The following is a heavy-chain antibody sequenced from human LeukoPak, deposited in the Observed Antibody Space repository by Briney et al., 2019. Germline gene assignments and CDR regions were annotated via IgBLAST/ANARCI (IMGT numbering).Heavy chain of an antibody. CDR2: ISGSGGST. CDR3: ARSTYYYGSGSYYPPP. J-gene: IGHJ5*02. D-gene: IGHD3-10*01. Sequence: PGGSLRLSCAASGFTFSSYGMSWVRQAPGKGLEWVSAISGSGGSTYYADSVKGRFTISRDNSKNTLYLQMNSLRAEDTAVYYCARSTYYYGSGSYYPPPWGQGTLVTVSS. V-gene: IGHV3-23*01. CDR1: GFTFSSYG.